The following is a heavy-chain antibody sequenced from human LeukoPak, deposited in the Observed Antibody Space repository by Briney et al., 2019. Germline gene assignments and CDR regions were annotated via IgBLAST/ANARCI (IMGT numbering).Heavy chain of an antibody. J-gene: IGHJ4*02. CDR3: ARDSSYYDFWSGYYNLPTPDY. V-gene: IGHV1-18*01. Sequence: GASVKVSCKASGYTFTSYGISWVRQAPGQGLEWMGWISAYNGNTNYAQKLQGRVTMTTDTSTSTAYMELRSLRSDDTAVYYCARDSSYYDFWSGYYNLPTPDYWGQGTLVTVSS. CDR2: ISAYNGNT. CDR1: GYTFTSYG. D-gene: IGHD3-3*01.